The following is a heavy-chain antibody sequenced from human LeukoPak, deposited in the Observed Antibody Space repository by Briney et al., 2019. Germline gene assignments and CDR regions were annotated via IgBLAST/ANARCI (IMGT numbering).Heavy chain of an antibody. CDR3: ASARRDYYDSRGAFDI. Sequence: GGSLRLSCAASGFTFSSYSMNWVRQAPGKGLEWVSSISSSSSYIYYADTVKGRFTISRDNAKNSLYLQMNSLRAEDTAVYYCASARRDYYDSRGAFDIWGQGTMVTVSS. D-gene: IGHD3-22*01. V-gene: IGHV3-21*01. CDR1: GFTFSSYS. CDR2: ISSSSSYI. J-gene: IGHJ3*02.